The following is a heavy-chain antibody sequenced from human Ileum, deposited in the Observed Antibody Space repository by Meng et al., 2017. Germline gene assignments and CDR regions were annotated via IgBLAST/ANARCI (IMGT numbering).Heavy chain of an antibody. CDR2: IIPIFGTA. J-gene: IGHJ6*02. V-gene: IGHV1-69*06. CDR3: ARWGYVKQKAKGYYYYGMDV. Sequence: SVKVSCKASGGIFSSYAISWVRQAPGQGLEWMGGIIPIFGTANYAQKFQGRVTIIADKSTSTSYKKLSSLRTEDTAVYYCARWGYVKQKAKGYYYYGMDVWGQGTTVTVSS. D-gene: IGHD2-15*01. CDR1: GGIFSSYA.